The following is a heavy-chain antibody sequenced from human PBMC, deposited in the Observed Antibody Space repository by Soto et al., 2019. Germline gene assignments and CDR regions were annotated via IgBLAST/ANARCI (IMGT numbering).Heavy chain of an antibody. D-gene: IGHD5-12*01. CDR2: ISYDGSNK. V-gene: IGHV3-30-3*01. CDR1: GFTFSSYA. J-gene: IGHJ4*02. CDR3: ARDGFWIVATIVSYYFDY. Sequence: SGGGVVQPGRSLRLSCAASGFTFSSYAMHWVRQAPGKGLEWVAVISYDGSNKYYADSVKGRFTISRDNSKNTLYLQMNSLRAEDTAVYYCARDGFWIVATIVSYYFDYWGQGTLVTVSS.